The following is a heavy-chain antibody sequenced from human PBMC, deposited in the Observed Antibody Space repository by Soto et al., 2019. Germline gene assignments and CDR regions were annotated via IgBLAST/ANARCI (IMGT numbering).Heavy chain of an antibody. CDR3: ARMVYDGSGPLFDY. V-gene: IGHV4-31*03. CDR1: GGSISSGGYY. D-gene: IGHD3-10*01. Sequence: QVQLQESGPGLVKPSQTLSLTCTVSGGSISSGGYYWSWIRQHPGKGLEWIGYIYYSGSTYYNPSRKRRVTISVDTSKNQFSLKLSSVTAADTAVYYCARMVYDGSGPLFDYWGQGTLVTVSS. J-gene: IGHJ4*02. CDR2: IYYSGST.